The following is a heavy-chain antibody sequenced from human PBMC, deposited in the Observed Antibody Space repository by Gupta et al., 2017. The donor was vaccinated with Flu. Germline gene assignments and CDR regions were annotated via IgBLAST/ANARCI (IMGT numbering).Heavy chain of an antibody. J-gene: IGHJ4*02. CDR2: ISYDGGSI. CDR3: AGYGDFAS. Sequence: QEQLVESGGGVVQPGRGLRLSCAASGFSFSSYAMYWVRQAPGKGLEWVAVISYDGGSIDYADSVKGRFTISRDNSKNTLYLQMNSLRADDTAVYYCAGYGDFASWGQGALVTVSS. CDR1: GFSFSSYA. V-gene: IGHV3-30-3*01. D-gene: IGHD4-17*01.